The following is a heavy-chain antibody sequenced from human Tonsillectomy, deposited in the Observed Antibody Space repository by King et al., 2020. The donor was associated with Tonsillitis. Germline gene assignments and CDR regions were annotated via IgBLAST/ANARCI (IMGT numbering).Heavy chain of an antibody. CDR3: ARGARYDILTGFDY. Sequence: QLQESGPGLVKPSQTLSLTCAVSGGSISSGGYSWSWIRQPPGKGLEWIGYIYHSGSTYYNPSLKSRVTISVDTSKNQFSLKLSSVTAADTAVYYCARGARYDILTGFDYWGQGTLVTVSS. V-gene: IGHV4-30-4*07. D-gene: IGHD3-9*01. CDR2: IYHSGST. J-gene: IGHJ4*02. CDR1: GGSISSGGYS.